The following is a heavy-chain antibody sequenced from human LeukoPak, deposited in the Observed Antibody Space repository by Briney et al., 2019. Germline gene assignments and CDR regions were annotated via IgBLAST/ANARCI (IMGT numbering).Heavy chain of an antibody. CDR2: ISSSDSTI. D-gene: IGHD3-10*01. CDR3: AKEGSGVRGSYYFDC. V-gene: IGHV3-48*03. CDR1: GFTFSSYE. Sequence: PGGSLRLSCAASGFTFSSYEMNWVRQAPGKGLEWVSYISSSDSTIYYADSVKGRFTISRDNSKNTLYLQMDSLRAEDTAVYYCAKEGSGVRGSYYFDCWGQGTLVTVSS. J-gene: IGHJ4*02.